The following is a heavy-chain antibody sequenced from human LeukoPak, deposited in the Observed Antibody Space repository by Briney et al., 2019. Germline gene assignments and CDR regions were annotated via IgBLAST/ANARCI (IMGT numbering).Heavy chain of an antibody. Sequence: ASVKVSCKASGYTFTSYDINWVRQAPGQGLEWMGGIIPIFGTANYAQKFQGRVTITADKSTSTAYMELSSLRSEDTAVYYCARLRGPRYYYDSSGSSENFDYWGQGTLVTVSS. D-gene: IGHD3-22*01. CDR3: ARLRGPRYYYDSSGSSENFDY. CDR1: GYTFTSYD. J-gene: IGHJ4*02. CDR2: IIPIFGTA. V-gene: IGHV1-69*06.